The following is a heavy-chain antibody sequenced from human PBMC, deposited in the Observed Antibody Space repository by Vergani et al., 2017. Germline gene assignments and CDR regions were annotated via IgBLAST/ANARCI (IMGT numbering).Heavy chain of an antibody. CDR1: GFTFSSYA. CDR2: ISGSGGST. V-gene: IGHV3-23*01. J-gene: IGHJ4*02. D-gene: IGHD5-12*01. Sequence: EVQLLESGGGLVQPGGSLRLSCAASGFTFSSYAMSWVRQAPGKGLEWVSAISGSGGSTYYADSVKGRFTISRDNSKNTLYLQMNSLRAEDTAVYYCAKDQDVDIVATGLFDYWGQGTLVTVSS. CDR3: AKDQDVDIVATGLFDY.